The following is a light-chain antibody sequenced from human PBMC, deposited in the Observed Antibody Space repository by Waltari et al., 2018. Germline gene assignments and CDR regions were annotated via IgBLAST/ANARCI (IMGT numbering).Light chain of an antibody. Sequence: QSALTQPASVSGSPGQSLTIPCTGTSSDVGGYNYVSWYQQHPGKAPKLMIYEVSNRPSGVSNRFSGSESGNTASLTISGLQAEDEADYYCSSYTSSSTYVFGTGTKVTVL. J-gene: IGLJ1*01. CDR3: SSYTSSSTYV. V-gene: IGLV2-14*01. CDR1: SSDVGGYNY. CDR2: EVS.